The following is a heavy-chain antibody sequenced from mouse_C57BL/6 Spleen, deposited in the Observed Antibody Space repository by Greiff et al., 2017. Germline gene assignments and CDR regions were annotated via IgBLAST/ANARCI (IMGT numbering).Heavy chain of an antibody. D-gene: IGHD1-1*01. CDR1: GYTFTDYE. CDR3: TNPPFSTTVGADY. J-gene: IGHJ2*01. CDR2: IDPETGGT. Sequence: VQLQESGAELVRPGASVTLSCKASGYTFTDYEMHWVKQTPVHGLEWIGAIDPETGGTAYNQKFKGKAILTAYKSSSTAYMELRSLTSEDSAVYYWTNPPFSTTVGADYWGQGTTLTVSS. V-gene: IGHV1-15*01.